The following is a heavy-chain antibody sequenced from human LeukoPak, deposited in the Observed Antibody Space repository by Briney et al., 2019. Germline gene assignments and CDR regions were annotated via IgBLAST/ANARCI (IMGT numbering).Heavy chain of an antibody. D-gene: IGHD3-10*01. CDR1: GFTFSSYP. CDR3: ARDFGRTLYYFDY. Sequence: GGSLRLSCVASGFTFSSYPMHWVRQAPGKGLEWVAVISYDGINKYYADSVKGRFTVSRDNSKNTLYLQMNNLRAEDTAVYYCARDFGRTLYYFDYWGQGTLVTVSS. J-gene: IGHJ4*02. CDR2: ISYDGINK. V-gene: IGHV3-30-3*01.